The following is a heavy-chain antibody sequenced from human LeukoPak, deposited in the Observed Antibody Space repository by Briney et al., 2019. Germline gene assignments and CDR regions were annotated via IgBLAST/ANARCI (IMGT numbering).Heavy chain of an antibody. CDR3: ARGLGWLPDY. CDR2: IGSGGSDV. J-gene: IGHJ4*02. CDR1: GFTFSSYE. V-gene: IGHV3-48*03. D-gene: IGHD6-19*01. Sequence: GGSLRLSCEASGFTFSSYEMIWVRQAPGKGLEWIAHIGSGGSDVNTADSVKGRFTISRGNAKNLVFLQMNSLRDEDTAIYYCARGLGWLPDYWGQGTLVTVSS.